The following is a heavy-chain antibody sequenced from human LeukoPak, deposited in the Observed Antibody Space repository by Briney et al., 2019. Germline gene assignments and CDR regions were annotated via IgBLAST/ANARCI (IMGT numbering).Heavy chain of an antibody. Sequence: GVLRLSCAASGFTFSSYWMNWARQAPGKGLEWVGFIRSKAYGETADYAASVKGRFTISRDDSKAIAYLQMNSLKTEDTAVYHCTRDRGAYNLYDYWGQGTLVTVSS. V-gene: IGHV3-49*04. CDR3: TRDRGAYNLYDY. CDR2: IRSKAYGETA. D-gene: IGHD1-1*01. CDR1: GFTFSSYW. J-gene: IGHJ4*02.